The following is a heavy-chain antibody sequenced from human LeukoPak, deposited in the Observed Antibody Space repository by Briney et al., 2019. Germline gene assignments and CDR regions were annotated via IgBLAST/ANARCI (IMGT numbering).Heavy chain of an antibody. V-gene: IGHV7-4-1*02. CDR1: VYTFTSYA. CDR3: ARVDAPYYDILTGYTSGRPSYYYYYMDV. Sequence: ASVKVSCKASVYTFTSYAMNWVRQAPGQGLEWMGWINTNTGNPTYAQGFTGRFVFSLDTSVSTAYLQISSIKAEDTAVYYCARVDAPYYDILTGYTSGRPSYYYYYMDVWGKGTTVTVSS. D-gene: IGHD3-9*01. CDR2: INTNTGNP. J-gene: IGHJ6*03.